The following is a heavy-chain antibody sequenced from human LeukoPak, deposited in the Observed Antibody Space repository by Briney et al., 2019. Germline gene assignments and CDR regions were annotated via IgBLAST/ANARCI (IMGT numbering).Heavy chain of an antibody. CDR2: INPSVGST. Sequence: ASVKVSCKASGYTFTSYYIHWVRQAPGQGLGWMGIINPSVGSTSYAQKVQGRVTMTRGMSTSTVSIELTSLRSEDTAIYYCARATFSVLSSSGFDYWGQGALVTVSS. CDR1: GYTFTSYY. CDR3: ARATFSVLSSSGFDY. J-gene: IGHJ4*02. V-gene: IGHV1-46*01. D-gene: IGHD6-6*01.